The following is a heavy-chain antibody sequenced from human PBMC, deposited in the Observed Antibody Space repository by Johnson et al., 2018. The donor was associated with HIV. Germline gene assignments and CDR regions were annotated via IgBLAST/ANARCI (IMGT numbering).Heavy chain of an antibody. CDR2: ISGSGNAI. D-gene: IGHD7-27*01. J-gene: IGHJ3*02. CDR1: GFTFSTYA. V-gene: IGHV3-48*04. Sequence: VQLVESGGGVVQPGRSLRLSCAASGFTFSTYAMSWVRQAPGKGLEWVSGISGSGNAIYYADSVRGRFTISRDNAKNSLYLQMNSLRAEDTAVYYCARQLATGDDAFDIWGQGTMVTVSS. CDR3: ARQLATGDDAFDI.